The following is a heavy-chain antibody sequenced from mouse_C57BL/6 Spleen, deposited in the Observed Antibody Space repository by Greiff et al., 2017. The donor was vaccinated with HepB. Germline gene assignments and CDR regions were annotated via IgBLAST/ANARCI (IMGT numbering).Heavy chain of an antibody. D-gene: IGHD1-1*01. CDR3: ARDQGYYGLDY. J-gene: IGHJ2*01. CDR2: ISYDGSN. CDR1: GYSITSGYY. V-gene: IGHV3-6*01. Sequence: ESGPGLVKPSQSLSLTCSVTGYSITSGYYWNWIRQFPGNKLEWMGYISYDGSNNYNPSLKNRISITRDTSKNQFFLKLNSVTTEDTATYYCARDQGYYGLDYWGQGTTLTVSS.